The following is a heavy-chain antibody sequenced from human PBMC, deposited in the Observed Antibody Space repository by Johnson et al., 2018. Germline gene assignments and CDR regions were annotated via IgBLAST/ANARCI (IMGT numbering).Heavy chain of an antibody. D-gene: IGHD6-13*01. CDR1: GFTFSSYG. V-gene: IGHV3-30*18. J-gene: IGHJ6*02. CDR3: AKSLDSSSWYYYYGMDV. Sequence: QVQLVESGGGVVQPGRSLRLSCAASGFTFSSYGMHWVRQAPGKGLEWVAVISYDGSNKYYADSVKGRFIISRDNSKNTLYLQMNSLRAEDTAVSYCAKSLDSSSWYYYYGMDVWGQGTTVTVSS. CDR2: ISYDGSNK.